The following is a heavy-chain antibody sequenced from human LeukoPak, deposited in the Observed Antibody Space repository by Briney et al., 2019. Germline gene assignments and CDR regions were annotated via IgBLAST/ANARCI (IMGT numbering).Heavy chain of an antibody. CDR3: SRDKGDRDNVFAY. D-gene: IGHD3-16*01. V-gene: IGHV3-74*01. Sequence: GGSLRLSCAASGFTFSTYWMHWVRQVPGKGLVWVSRSDGSSTVYADSVKGRFTISRDNAENTLYLQMNSLRAEDTAVYYCSRDKGDRDNVFAYWGQGTLVTVSS. J-gene: IGHJ4*02. CDR2: SDGSST. CDR1: GFTFSTYW.